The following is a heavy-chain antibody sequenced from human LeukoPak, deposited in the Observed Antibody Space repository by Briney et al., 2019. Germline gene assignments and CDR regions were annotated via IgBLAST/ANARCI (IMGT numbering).Heavy chain of an antibody. D-gene: IGHD3-22*01. CDR1: GDSLNNHY. Sequence: SETLSLTCTVSGDSLNNHYWDWIRQPPGKGLEWIGEIHAVEGTNYNPSLRSRVTVSLDTSKYQFSLKMSSVTAADTAVYYCTSGTDSRKLGYWGQGTLVTVSS. CDR2: IHAVEGT. V-gene: IGHV4-34*01. CDR3: TSGTDSRKLGY. J-gene: IGHJ4*02.